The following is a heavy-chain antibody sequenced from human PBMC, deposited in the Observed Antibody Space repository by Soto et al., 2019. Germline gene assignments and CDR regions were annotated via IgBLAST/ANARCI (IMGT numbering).Heavy chain of an antibody. CDR3: ARQRCSGGSCYSRWFDP. Sequence: QVQLQESGPGLVKPSETLSLTCTVSGGSISSYYWSWIRQPPGKGLEWIGYIYYSGSTNYNPSLKSRGTISVDTSKNQFSLKLSSVTAADTAVYYCARQRCSGGSCYSRWFDPWGQGTLVTVSS. V-gene: IGHV4-59*08. CDR1: GGSISSYY. CDR2: IYYSGST. J-gene: IGHJ5*02. D-gene: IGHD2-15*01.